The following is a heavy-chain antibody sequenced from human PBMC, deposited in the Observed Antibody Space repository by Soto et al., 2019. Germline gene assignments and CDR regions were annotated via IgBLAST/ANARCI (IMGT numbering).Heavy chain of an antibody. CDR3: ARALPYIDLTFGSRTRFSHFDS. V-gene: IGHV4-30-4*01. Sequence: PSETLSLTCSVSGDSISTVDYFWAWIRQPPGQALEYIGYIYKSTTTYYNPSLRTRLSISVDTSKNQFSLMLTSVTAADTALYYCARALPYIDLTFGSRTRFSHFDSWGQGTLVTVSS. CDR2: IYKSTTT. J-gene: IGHJ4*02. D-gene: IGHD3-16*01. CDR1: GDSISTVDYF.